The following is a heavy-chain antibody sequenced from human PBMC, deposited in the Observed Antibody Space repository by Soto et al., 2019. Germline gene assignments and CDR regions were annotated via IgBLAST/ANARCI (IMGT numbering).Heavy chain of an antibody. CDR3: ERVAINLGRRVSLYYYYGMDV. V-gene: IGHV1-18*01. CDR1: GYTFTSYG. J-gene: IGHJ6*04. Sequence: ASVKVSCKASGYTFTSYGISWVRQAPGQGLEWMGWISAYNGNTNYAQKLQGRVTMTTDTSTSTAYMELRSLRSDDTAVYYCERVAINLGRRVSLYYYYGMDVWGEGPTGTSPQ. D-gene: IGHD3-10*01. CDR2: ISAYNGNT.